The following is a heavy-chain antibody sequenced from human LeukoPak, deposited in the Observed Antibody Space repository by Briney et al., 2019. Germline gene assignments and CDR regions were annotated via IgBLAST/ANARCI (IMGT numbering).Heavy chain of an antibody. J-gene: IGHJ4*02. CDR1: GGSISSGGYS. CDR3: ARTDGKQLPPRF. D-gene: IGHD5-18*01. V-gene: IGHV4-30-4*07. Sequence: MPSQTLSLTCAVSGGSISSGGYSWSWIRQPPGKGLEWIGYIYYSGSTNYNPSLKSRVTISVDTSKNQFSLKLSSVTAADTAVYYCARTDGKQLPPRFWGQGTLVTVSS. CDR2: IYYSGST.